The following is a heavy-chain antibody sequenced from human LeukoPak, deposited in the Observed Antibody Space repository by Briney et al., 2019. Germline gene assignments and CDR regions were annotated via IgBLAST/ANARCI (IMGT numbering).Heavy chain of an antibody. Sequence: GGSLRLSCAASGFTFSSYAMHWVRQAPGKGLEWVAVISYDGSNKYYADSVKGRFTISRDNSKNTLYLQMNSLRAEDTAVYYCAKDSAPYEVYYFDYWGQGTLVTVSS. CDR2: ISYDGSNK. J-gene: IGHJ4*02. D-gene: IGHD3-10*01. V-gene: IGHV3-30*04. CDR1: GFTFSSYA. CDR3: AKDSAPYEVYYFDY.